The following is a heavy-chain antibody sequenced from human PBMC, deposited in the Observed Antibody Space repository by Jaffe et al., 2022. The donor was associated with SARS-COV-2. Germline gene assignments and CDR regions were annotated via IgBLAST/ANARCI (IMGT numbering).Heavy chain of an antibody. J-gene: IGHJ4*02. Sequence: EVQLVESGGGLVQPGGSLRLSCAASGFTFSSYSMNWVRQAPGKGLEWVSYISSSSSTIYYADSVKGRFTISRDNAKNSLYLQMNSLRDEDTAVYYCARAYRVGATHRDLDYWGQGTLVTVSS. CDR3: ARAYRVGATHRDLDY. V-gene: IGHV3-48*02. D-gene: IGHD1-26*01. CDR1: GFTFSSYS. CDR2: ISSSSSTI.